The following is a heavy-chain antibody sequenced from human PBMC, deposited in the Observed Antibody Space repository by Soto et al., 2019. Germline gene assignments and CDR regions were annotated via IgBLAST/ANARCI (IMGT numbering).Heavy chain of an antibody. Sequence: SETLSLTCTVSGGTISSYDWSWIRQRSGKGLERIGYIYYSGSTNYNPSLKSRVTITVDTSKNQFSLKLISVTAADTAVYYCASHTKNCSNTSCFDSWCNPWGQGTLVSVSS. D-gene: IGHD2-2*01. CDR1: GGTISSYD. J-gene: IGHJ5*02. V-gene: IGHV4-59*08. CDR3: ASHTKNCSNTSCFDSWCNP. CDR2: IYYSGST.